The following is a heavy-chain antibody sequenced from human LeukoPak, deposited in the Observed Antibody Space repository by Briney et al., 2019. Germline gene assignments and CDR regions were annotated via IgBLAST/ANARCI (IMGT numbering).Heavy chain of an antibody. D-gene: IGHD2-15*01. Sequence: PSETLSLTCAVSGYSISSGYYWGWLRQPPGKGLEWIGSVFHSGSTSSYPSLKSRVTISVDTSKNQFSLKLSSVTAADTAVYYCARGDGSYSDWGQGTLVTVSS. CDR2: VFHSGST. V-gene: IGHV4-38-2*01. CDR3: ARGDGSYSD. CDR1: GYSISSGYY. J-gene: IGHJ4*02.